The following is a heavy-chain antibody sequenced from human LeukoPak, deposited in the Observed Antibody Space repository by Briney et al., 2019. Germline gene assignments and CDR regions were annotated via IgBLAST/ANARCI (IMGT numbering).Heavy chain of an antibody. Sequence: SETLSLTCAVYGGSFSGYYWDWIRQPPGRGLEWIGEINHGGSTNYNPSLKSRVTISVDTSKYQFSLRLTSVTAADTAVYYCARGRNHYDNSAYYSLIFDSWGQGTLVTVSS. D-gene: IGHD3-22*01. CDR2: INHGGST. CDR1: GGSFSGYY. CDR3: ARGRNHYDNSAYYSLIFDS. V-gene: IGHV4-34*01. J-gene: IGHJ4*02.